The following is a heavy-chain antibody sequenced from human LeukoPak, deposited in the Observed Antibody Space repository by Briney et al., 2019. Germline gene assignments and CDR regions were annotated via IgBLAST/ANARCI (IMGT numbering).Heavy chain of an antibody. J-gene: IGHJ4*02. CDR2: IIPIFGTA. D-gene: IGHD6-19*01. CDR1: GGTFSSYA. Sequence: ASVKASCKASGGTFSSYAISWVRQAPGQGLEWMGGIIPIFGTANYAQKFQGRVTITADESTSTAYMELSSLRSEDTAVYYCARELGPYSSFDYWGQGTLVTVSS. V-gene: IGHV1-69*13. CDR3: ARELGPYSSFDY.